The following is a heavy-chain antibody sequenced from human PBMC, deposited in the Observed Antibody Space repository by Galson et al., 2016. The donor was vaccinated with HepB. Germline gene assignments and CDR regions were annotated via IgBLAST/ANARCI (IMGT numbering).Heavy chain of an antibody. D-gene: IGHD1-26*01. J-gene: IGHJ4*02. Sequence: SLRLSCAASGFTFSSYSMNWVRQAPGKGLEWVSSISSVSSYIYYADSMKGRFTVSRDNAKNSLYLQMNSLRAEDTAGYYCARDRVGSSYYMDPFDYWGQGTRVTVSS. V-gene: IGHV3-21*01. CDR3: ARDRVGSSYYMDPFDY. CDR1: GFTFSSYS. CDR2: ISSVSSYI.